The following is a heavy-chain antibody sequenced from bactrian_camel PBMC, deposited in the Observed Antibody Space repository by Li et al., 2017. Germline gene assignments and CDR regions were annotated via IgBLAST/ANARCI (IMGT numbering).Heavy chain of an antibody. CDR3: AADGGSWLNRGTCYEFGY. CDR2: IYGGGVGTVWGGET. D-gene: IGHD6*01. J-gene: IGHJ6*01. V-gene: IGHV3S61*01. Sequence: HVQLVESGGGSVETGGSLKLSCTTSGAPFDDGDMGWYRQAPGKQDEGVACIYGGGVGTVWGGETYYADSVRGRFTISQDTASNTVWLQMNSLKPEDTAMYYCAADGGSWLNRGTCYEFGYWGQGTQVTVS. CDR1: GAPFDDGD.